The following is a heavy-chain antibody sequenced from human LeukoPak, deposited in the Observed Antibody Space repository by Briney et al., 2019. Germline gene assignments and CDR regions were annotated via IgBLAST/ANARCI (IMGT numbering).Heavy chain of an antibody. CDR2: ISGDGGDT. J-gene: IGHJ6*02. V-gene: IGHV3-43*02. Sequence: PGGSLRLSCAASGFTFDDYAMHWVRQAPGKGLEWVALISGDGGDTYYAGSVKGRFTISRDNSKNSLFLQMNSLRTEDTAFYYCAKGCASSATCYSNYYYGMDVWGQGTTVTVSS. CDR1: GFTFDDYA. CDR3: AKGCASSATCYSNYYYGMDV. D-gene: IGHD2-2*01.